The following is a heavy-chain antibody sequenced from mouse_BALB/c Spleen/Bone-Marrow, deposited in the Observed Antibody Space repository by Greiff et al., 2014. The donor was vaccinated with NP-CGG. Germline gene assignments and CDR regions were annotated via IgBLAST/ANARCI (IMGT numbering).Heavy chain of an antibody. V-gene: IGHV14-3*02. D-gene: IGHD1-1*01. Sequence: EVQLVESGAELVKPGASVKLSCTASGFNIEDTYMHWVKQRPEQGLEWIGRIDPANGNTKYDPKFQGKATITADTSSNTAYLQLSSLTSEDATVYYCASYYYDSSSFAYWGQGTLVTVSA. J-gene: IGHJ3*01. CDR1: GFNIEDTY. CDR2: IDPANGNT. CDR3: ASYYYDSSSFAY.